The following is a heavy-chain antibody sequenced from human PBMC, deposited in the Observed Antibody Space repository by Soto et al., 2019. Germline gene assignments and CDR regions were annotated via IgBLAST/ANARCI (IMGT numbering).Heavy chain of an antibody. J-gene: IGHJ4*02. D-gene: IGHD1-26*01. V-gene: IGHV3-64*01. CDR3: ARDTKSGSYSLDY. CDR1: GFTFSSYA. CDR2: ISSNGGST. Sequence: EVQLVESGGGLVQPGGSLRLSCAASGFTFSSYAMHWVRQAPGKRLEYVSAISSNGGSTYYANSVKGRFTISRDNSKNTLYLQMGSLRAEDMAVYYCARDTKSGSYSLDYWGQGTLVTVSS.